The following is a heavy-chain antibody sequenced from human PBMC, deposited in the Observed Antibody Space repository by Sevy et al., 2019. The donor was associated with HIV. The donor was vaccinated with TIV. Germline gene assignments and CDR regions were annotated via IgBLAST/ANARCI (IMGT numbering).Heavy chain of an antibody. J-gene: IGHJ3*02. D-gene: IGHD6-19*01. CDR3: ASSVNSGWSGAFDI. CDR1: GFTFSNYW. CDR2: INEDRSEK. Sequence: GGSLRPSCAVSGFTFSNYWMSWVRQAPGKGLEWVANINEDRSEKYYVGSVKGRFTISRDNARNSLYLEMNNLRTEDTAVYYCASSVNSGWSGAFDIWGQGTMVTVSS. V-gene: IGHV3-7*01.